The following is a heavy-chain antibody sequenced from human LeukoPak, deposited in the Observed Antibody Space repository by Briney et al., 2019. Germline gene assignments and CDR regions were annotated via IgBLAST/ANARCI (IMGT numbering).Heavy chain of an antibody. D-gene: IGHD2-2*01. J-gene: IGHJ5*02. CDR2: IYYSGST. Sequence: PSETLSLTCTVSGGSISSGGYYWTWIRQHPGKGLEWIGYIYYSGSTDYNPSLKSRVTISVDTSKNQFSLKLSSVTAADTAVYYCARAPARWFDPWGQGTLVTVSS. CDR3: ARAPARWFDP. CDR1: GGSISSGGYY. V-gene: IGHV4-31*03.